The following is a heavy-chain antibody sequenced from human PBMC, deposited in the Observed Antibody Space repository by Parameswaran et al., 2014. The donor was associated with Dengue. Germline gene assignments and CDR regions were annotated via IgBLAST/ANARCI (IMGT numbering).Heavy chain of an antibody. V-gene: IGHV4-4*07. CDR2: IYTSGST. Sequence: WIRQPPGKGLEWIGRIYTSGSTNYNPSLKSRVTMSVDTSKNQFSLKLSSVTAADTAVYYCASGEGPFVFDYWGQGTLVTVSS. D-gene: IGHD3-3*01. CDR3: ASGEGPFVFDY. J-gene: IGHJ4*02.